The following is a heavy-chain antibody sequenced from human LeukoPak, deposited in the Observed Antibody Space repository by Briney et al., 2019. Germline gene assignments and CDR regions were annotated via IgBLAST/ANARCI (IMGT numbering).Heavy chain of an antibody. D-gene: IGHD6-6*01. CDR1: RFTFRSYA. CDR2: IYSGGST. Sequence: GGSLRLSCATSRFTFRSYAMSWVRQAPGKGLEWVSLIYSGGSTHYADSVKGRFTISRDNSKNTLYLQMNSLRVDDTAVYYCARDPPAVAANTYGWGQGTLVTVSS. CDR3: ARDPPAVAANTYG. J-gene: IGHJ4*02. V-gene: IGHV3-66*01.